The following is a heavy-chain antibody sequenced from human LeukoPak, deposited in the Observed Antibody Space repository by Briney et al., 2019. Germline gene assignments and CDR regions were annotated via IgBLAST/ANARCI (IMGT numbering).Heavy chain of an antibody. D-gene: IGHD3-22*01. J-gene: IGHJ4*02. CDR2: IKQDGSEK. Sequence: PGGSLRLSCAASGFTFTTYWMHWVRQVPGKGLEWVANIKQDGSEKYYVDSVKGRFTISRDNAKNSLYLQMNSLRAEDTAVYYCAREPPYYYDSSGYFSTSFDYWGQGTLVTVSS. CDR3: AREPPYYYDSSGYFSTSFDY. V-gene: IGHV3-7*01. CDR1: GFTFTTYW.